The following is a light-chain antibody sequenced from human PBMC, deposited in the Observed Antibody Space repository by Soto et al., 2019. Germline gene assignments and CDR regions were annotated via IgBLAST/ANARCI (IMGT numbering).Light chain of an antibody. V-gene: IGLV2-14*01. CDR3: CSYAGARTYVL. CDR1: SSDVGGHKF. J-gene: IGLJ3*02. Sequence: QSALTQPASVSGSPGQSITMSCTGTSSDVGGHKFVSWYQHHPGKAPKLLIYEVNNRPSGVSDRFSGSKSGNTASLTISGLQAEDEADYYCCSYAGARTYVLFGGGTKVTVL. CDR2: EVN.